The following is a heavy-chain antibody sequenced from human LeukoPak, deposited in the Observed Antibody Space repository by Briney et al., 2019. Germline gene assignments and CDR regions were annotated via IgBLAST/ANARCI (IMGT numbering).Heavy chain of an antibody. CDR2: IRYDGSNK. D-gene: IGHD2-2*02. V-gene: IGHV3-30*02. CDR3: AKDSRYQLLYTLDY. J-gene: IGHJ4*02. Sequence: PGGSLRLSCAASGFTFSSYGMHWVRQAPGKGLEWVAFIRYDGSNKYYADSVKGRFTISRDNSKSTLYLQMNSLRAEDTAVYYCAKDSRYQLLYTLDYWGQGTLVTVSS. CDR1: GFTFSSYG.